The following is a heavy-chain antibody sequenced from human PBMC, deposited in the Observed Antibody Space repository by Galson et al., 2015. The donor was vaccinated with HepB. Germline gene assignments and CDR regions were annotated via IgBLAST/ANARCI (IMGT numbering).Heavy chain of an antibody. V-gene: IGHV3-30-3*01. CDR2: ISYDGSNK. Sequence: SLRLSCAASGFTFSSYAMHWVRQAPGKGLEWVAVISYDGSNKYYADSVKGRFTISRDNSKNTLYLQMNSLRAEDTAVYYCASSSALLSWFDPWGQGTLVTVSS. CDR1: GFTFSSYA. J-gene: IGHJ5*02. D-gene: IGHD3-10*01. CDR3: ASSSALLSWFDP.